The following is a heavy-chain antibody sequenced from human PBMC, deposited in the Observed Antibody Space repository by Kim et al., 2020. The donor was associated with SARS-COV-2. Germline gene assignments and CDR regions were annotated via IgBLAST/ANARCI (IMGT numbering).Heavy chain of an antibody. Sequence: GESLKISCKGSGYSFTSYWISWVRQMPGKGLEWMGRIDPSDSYTNYSPSFQGHVTISADKSISTAYLQWSSLKASDTAMYYCARRGYSDFPLDYWGQGTLVTVSS. CDR1: GYSFTSYW. CDR3: ARRGYSDFPLDY. J-gene: IGHJ4*02. D-gene: IGHD5-12*01. V-gene: IGHV5-10-1*01. CDR2: IDPSDSYT.